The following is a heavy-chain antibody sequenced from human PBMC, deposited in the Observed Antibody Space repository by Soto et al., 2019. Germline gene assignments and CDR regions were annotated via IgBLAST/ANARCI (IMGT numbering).Heavy chain of an antibody. CDR3: ARSEMTYNWND. CDR2: ISGSGEMT. CDR1: GFTFRGDA. V-gene: IGHV3-23*01. J-gene: IGHJ4*02. D-gene: IGHD1-1*01. Sequence: EVQLLESGGDLVQPGGSLRLACAASGFTFRGDAMSWVRQAPGKGLQWVSSISGSGEMTHYAESVKGRFTISRDNSKNTLYLQMESLRAEDTALYYCARSEMTYNWNDWGQGTLVTVSS.